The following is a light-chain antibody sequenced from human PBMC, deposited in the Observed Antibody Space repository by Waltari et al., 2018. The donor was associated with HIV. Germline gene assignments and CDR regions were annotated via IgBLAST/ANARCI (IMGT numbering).Light chain of an antibody. J-gene: IGLJ3*02. Sequence: SFELTQPPSVSVSPGQTARITCSGDALSNQYAFWYHQKQCQAPMLIIYKNPERPSGIPERISGCSLGTTVTLSIVGVQAEDEADYYCKTADGSGSWEFGGGTKLTVL. V-gene: IGLV3-25*03. CDR3: KTADGSGSWE. CDR2: KNP. CDR1: ALSNQY.